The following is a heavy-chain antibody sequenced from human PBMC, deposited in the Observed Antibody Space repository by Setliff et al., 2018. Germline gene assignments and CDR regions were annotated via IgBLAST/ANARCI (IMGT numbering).Heavy chain of an antibody. Sequence: SETLSLICSVAGGSMTDFFWHWFRRPPGKGLEWIGYIYTKGGTNYSPSLKSRVTMSVDRSRNQFSLTLSSVSAADMAVYYCARGLNTESWTPLYWSPGTLVTVS. CDR1: GGSMTDFF. J-gene: IGHJ4*02. CDR3: ARGLNTESWTPLY. V-gene: IGHV4-4*08. D-gene: IGHD2-15*01. CDR2: IYTKGGT.